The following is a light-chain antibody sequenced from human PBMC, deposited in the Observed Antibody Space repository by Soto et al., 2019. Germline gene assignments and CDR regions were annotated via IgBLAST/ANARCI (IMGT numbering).Light chain of an antibody. Sequence: SYELTQPPSVSVAPGKTARITCGGNNIGSKSVHWYPQKPGQAPVLVIYYDNDRPSGIPERFSGSNSGNTATLTISRVEAGDEADYYCQVWDSSSDLRGVFGGGTKLTVL. CDR1: NIGSKS. CDR2: YDN. CDR3: QVWDSSSDLRGV. V-gene: IGLV3-21*04. J-gene: IGLJ2*01.